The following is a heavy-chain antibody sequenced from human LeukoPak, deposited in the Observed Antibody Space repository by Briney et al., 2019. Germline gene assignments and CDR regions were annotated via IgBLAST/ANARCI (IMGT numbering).Heavy chain of an antibody. J-gene: IGHJ6*04. D-gene: IGHD3-10*02. CDR1: GFSFSSYN. CDR3: AELGITMIGGV. Sequence: GGSLRLSCAASGFSFSSYNMNWVRQAPGKGLEWVSYISSDTNTIYYADSVRGRFTISRDNAKMSLYLQMNSLRAEDTAVYYCAELGITMIGGVWGKGTTVTISS. V-gene: IGHV3-48*04. CDR2: ISSDTNTI.